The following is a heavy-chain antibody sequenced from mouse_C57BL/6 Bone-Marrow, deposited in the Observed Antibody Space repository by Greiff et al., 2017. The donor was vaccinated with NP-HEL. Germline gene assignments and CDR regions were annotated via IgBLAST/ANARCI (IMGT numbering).Heavy chain of an antibody. Sequence: QVQLQQSGAELVKPGASVKMSCKASGYTFTTYPIEWVKQNHGKSLEWIGNFHPYNDDTEYNEKFKNKATLTVEKSTSTVYLELSRLTSDDSSFYSGARGVNYWYYFDYWGQGTTLTVSS. V-gene: IGHV1-47*01. CDR1: GYTFTTYP. CDR2: FHPYNDDT. J-gene: IGHJ2*01. CDR3: ARGVNYWYYFDY. D-gene: IGHD2-1*01.